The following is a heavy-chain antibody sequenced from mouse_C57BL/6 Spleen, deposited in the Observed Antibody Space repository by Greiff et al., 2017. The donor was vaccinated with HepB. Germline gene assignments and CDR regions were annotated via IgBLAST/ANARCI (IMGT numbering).Heavy chain of an antibody. Sequence: QVQLKESGPGLVAPSQSLSITCTVSGFSLTSYAISWVRQPPGKGLEWLGVIWTGGGTNYNSALKSILSISKDNSKSQVFLKMNSLQTDDTARYYCARRWLEGLDYAMDYWGQGTSVTVSS. CDR2: IWTGGGT. V-gene: IGHV2-9-1*01. CDR1: GFSLTSYA. CDR3: ARRWLEGLDYAMDY. J-gene: IGHJ4*01. D-gene: IGHD2-3*01.